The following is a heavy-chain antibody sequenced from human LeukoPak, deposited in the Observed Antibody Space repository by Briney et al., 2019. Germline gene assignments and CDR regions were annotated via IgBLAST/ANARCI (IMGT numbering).Heavy chain of an antibody. J-gene: IGHJ4*02. CDR1: GFTFSTYV. V-gene: IGHV3-64D*06. CDR3: VRGTGY. Sequence: GGSLRLSCSVSGFTFSTYVMHWVRQAPGKGLECVSAISSNGDNTYYADSVKGRFTISRDNSKNTLYLQMSSLRPDDTAVYFCVRGTGYWGQGTLVTVSS. CDR2: ISSNGDNT.